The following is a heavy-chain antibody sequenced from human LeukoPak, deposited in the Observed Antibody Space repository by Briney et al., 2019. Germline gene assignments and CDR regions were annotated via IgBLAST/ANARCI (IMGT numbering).Heavy chain of an antibody. D-gene: IGHD5-24*01. J-gene: IGHJ3*02. CDR2: ISSRSSYI. CDR3: AREDGYNQRGDAFDI. CDR1: GFTFSSYW. Sequence: PGGSLRLSCAASGFTFSSYWMSWVRQAPGKGLEWVSSISSRSSYIYYADSVKGRFTISRDNAKNSLYLQMNSLRAEDTAVYYCAREDGYNQRGDAFDIWGQGTMVTVSS. V-gene: IGHV3-21*01.